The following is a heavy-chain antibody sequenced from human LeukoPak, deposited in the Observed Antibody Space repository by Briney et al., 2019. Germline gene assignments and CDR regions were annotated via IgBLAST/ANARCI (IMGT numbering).Heavy chain of an antibody. CDR2: IYSGGNT. Sequence: PGGSLRLSCAASGFTVSSNYMSWVRQAPGKGLEWVSIIYSGGNTYYADSVKGRFTISRDTSKNTLYLQMNSLRDEDTAVYYCARLWAAAATRVDYWGQGALVTVSS. J-gene: IGHJ4*02. CDR1: GFTVSSNY. CDR3: ARLWAAAATRVDY. D-gene: IGHD6-13*01. V-gene: IGHV3-66*04.